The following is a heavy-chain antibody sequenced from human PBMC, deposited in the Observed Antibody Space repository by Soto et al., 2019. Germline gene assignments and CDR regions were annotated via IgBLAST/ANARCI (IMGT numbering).Heavy chain of an antibody. CDR1: GGTFSSYA. Sequence: ASVKVSCKASGGTFSSYAISWVRQAPGQGLEWMGGIIPIFGTANYAQKFQGRVTITADESTSTAYMELSSLRSEDTAVYYCAREVEDCSSTSCYGYWGQGTLVTVSS. V-gene: IGHV1-69*13. J-gene: IGHJ4*02. D-gene: IGHD2-2*01. CDR3: AREVEDCSSTSCYGY. CDR2: IIPIFGTA.